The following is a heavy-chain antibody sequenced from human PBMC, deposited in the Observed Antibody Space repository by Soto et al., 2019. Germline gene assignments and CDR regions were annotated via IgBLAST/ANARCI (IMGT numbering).Heavy chain of an antibody. CDR2: ISSNSGTM. CDR3: TSDKYFAPTSTFDF. D-gene: IGHD3-9*01. J-gene: IGHJ4*02. CDR1: GFAFQDYA. V-gene: IGHV3-9*01. Sequence: EVQLEESGGALVQPGRSLRLLCAASGFAFQDYAMHWVRQTPGKGLEWVSGISSNSGTMSYADSVKGRFTISRDNAKNSLFLQMHSLRPDATALYYCTSDKYFAPTSTFDFWGQGTPVTVSS.